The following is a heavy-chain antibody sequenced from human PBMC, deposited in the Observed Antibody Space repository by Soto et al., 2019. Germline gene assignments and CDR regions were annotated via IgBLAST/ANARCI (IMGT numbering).Heavy chain of an antibody. CDR3: AKRGILGAQGMAYFDL. J-gene: IGHJ2*01. CDR1: GFTFNTYA. Sequence: QVQLMESGGGVVQPGRSLRLSCAASGFTFNTYAMHWVRQAPGKGLEWVAVITPDGTEQYYADPVKGRFTISRDNSKNTLYLQMNSLGLEDMSIYHCAKRGILGAQGMAYFDLWGRGTLVTVSS. CDR2: ITPDGTEQ. D-gene: IGHD1-26*01. V-gene: IGHV3-30*18.